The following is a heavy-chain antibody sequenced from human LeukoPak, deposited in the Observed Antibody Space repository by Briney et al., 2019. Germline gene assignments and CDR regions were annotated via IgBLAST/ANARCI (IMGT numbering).Heavy chain of an antibody. D-gene: IGHD2-2*01. J-gene: IGHJ4*02. CDR3: ARGSRDCNNSSRYSGGY. CDR2: INPSGDSP. CDR1: GYTFTNYY. V-gene: IGHV1-46*01. Sequence: ASVKVSCKASGYTFTNYYTHWVRQAPGQGLEWVGKINPSGDSPSYAQKFQGRVTMTRDTSTSTVYMELTSLRFEDTAVYYCARGSRDCNNSSRYSGGYWGQGTLVTVSS.